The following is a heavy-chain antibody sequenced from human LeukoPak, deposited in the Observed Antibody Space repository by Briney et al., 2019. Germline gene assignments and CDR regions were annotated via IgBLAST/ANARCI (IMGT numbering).Heavy chain of an antibody. V-gene: IGHV4-34*01. CDR1: GGSFSGYY. D-gene: IGHD5-12*01. Sequence: PSETLSLTCAVYGGSFSGYYWSWIRQPPGKGLEWSGEINHSGSTNYNPSLKSRVTISVDTSKNQFSLKLSSVTAADTAVYYCARGNIVATPYYFDYWRQGTLVTVSS. CDR2: INHSGST. CDR3: ARGNIVATPYYFDY. J-gene: IGHJ4*02.